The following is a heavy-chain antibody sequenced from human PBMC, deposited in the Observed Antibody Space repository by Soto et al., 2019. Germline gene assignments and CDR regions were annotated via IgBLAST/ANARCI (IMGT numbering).Heavy chain of an antibody. J-gene: IGHJ6*02. V-gene: IGHV3-30*03. CDR1: GFTFSSYG. Sequence: GGSLRLSCAASGFTFSSYGMHWVRQAPGKGLEWVAVISYDGSNKYYADSVKGRFTISRDNSKNTLYLQMNSLRAEDTAVYYCASSIYCSGGSCYSNYYGMDVWGQWTTVTVSS. CDR3: ASSIYCSGGSCYSNYYGMDV. CDR2: ISYDGSNK. D-gene: IGHD2-15*01.